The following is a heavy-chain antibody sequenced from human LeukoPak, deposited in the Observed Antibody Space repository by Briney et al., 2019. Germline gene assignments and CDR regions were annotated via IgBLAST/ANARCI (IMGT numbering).Heavy chain of an antibody. CDR2: MNPNSGNT. Sequence: ASVNVSCKASGYTFTSYDINWVRQATGQGLEWMGWMNPNSGNTGYAQKFQGRVTMTRNTSISTAYMELSSLRSEDTAVYYCARAAGYSYGDIDYWGQGTLVTVSS. CDR1: GYTFTSYD. CDR3: ARAAGYSYGDIDY. V-gene: IGHV1-8*01. J-gene: IGHJ4*02. D-gene: IGHD5-18*01.